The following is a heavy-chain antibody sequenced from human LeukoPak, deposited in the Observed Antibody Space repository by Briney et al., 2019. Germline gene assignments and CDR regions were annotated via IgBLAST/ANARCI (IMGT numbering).Heavy chain of an antibody. CDR3: ARLQFLSGGYYAFDS. J-gene: IGHJ4*02. V-gene: IGHV4-38-2*02. D-gene: IGHD3-3*01. CDR2: IYHSGST. Sequence: SETLSLTCTVSGYSISSGYYWGWIRQPPGKGLEWIGSIYHSGSTNYNPSLKSRVTISADTSKNQFSLRLSSVTAADTAVYYCARLQFLSGGYYAFDSWGQGSQVSVSS. CDR1: GYSISSGYY.